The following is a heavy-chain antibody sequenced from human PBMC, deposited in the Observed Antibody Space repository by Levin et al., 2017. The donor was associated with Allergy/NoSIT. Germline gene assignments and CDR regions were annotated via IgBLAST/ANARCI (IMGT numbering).Heavy chain of an antibody. V-gene: IGHV3-30*18. CDR3: SKLAAADGGWFDP. Sequence: PGGSLRLSCVGSGFNFSIYGLHWVRQAPGKGLEWVATISSNGSDRYYADSVKGRFTISRDNSKNMMYLQMNSLRTEDTAVYYCSKLAAADGGWFDPWGQGSLVTVSS. CDR2: ISSNGSDR. D-gene: IGHD6-13*01. CDR1: GFNFSIYG. J-gene: IGHJ5*02.